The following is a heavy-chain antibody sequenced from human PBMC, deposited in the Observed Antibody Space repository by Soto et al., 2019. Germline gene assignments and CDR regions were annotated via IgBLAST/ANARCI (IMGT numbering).Heavy chain of an antibody. V-gene: IGHV4-4*07. D-gene: IGHD1-1*01. J-gene: IGHJ6*02. CDR3: AREEQLGPYYYYALDV. CDR2: IHSSGSA. CDR1: DGSISNSY. Sequence: SETLSLTCTVSDGSISNSYWSWIRQPAGKGLEWIGLIHSSGSAKYNPSLNSRVAMSVDTSKSQFSLEVSSLTAADTAVYYCAREEQLGPYYYYALDVWGQGTTVT.